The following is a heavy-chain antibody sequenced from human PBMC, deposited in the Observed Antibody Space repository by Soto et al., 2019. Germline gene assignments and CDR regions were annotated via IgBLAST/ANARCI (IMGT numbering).Heavy chain of an antibody. CDR2: IIPIPGIA. CDR3: AREIAASVH. Sequence: QVQLVQSGAEVKKPGSSVKVSCKASGGTFSSYTISWVRQAPGQGLEWMGRIIPIPGIANYAQTFEGRVTITADKATSTAYMELSRLSSEDTGVYYWAREIAASVHWGQGTLVTVSS. J-gene: IGHJ4*02. D-gene: IGHD6-13*01. V-gene: IGHV1-69*08. CDR1: GGTFSSYT.